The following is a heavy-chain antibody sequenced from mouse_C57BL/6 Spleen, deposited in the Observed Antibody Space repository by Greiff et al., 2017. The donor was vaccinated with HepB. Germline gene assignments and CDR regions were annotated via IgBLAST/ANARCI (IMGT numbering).Heavy chain of an antibody. D-gene: IGHD2-5*01. Sequence: EVHLVESGGGLVKPGGSLKLSCAASGFTFSDYGMHWVRQAPEKGLEWVAYISSGSSTIYYADTVKGRFTISRDNAKNTLFLQMTSLRSEDTAMYYCARDIFYSKGYFDVWGTGTTVTVSS. CDR2: ISSGSSTI. CDR1: GFTFSDYG. CDR3: ARDIFYSKGYFDV. J-gene: IGHJ1*03. V-gene: IGHV5-17*01.